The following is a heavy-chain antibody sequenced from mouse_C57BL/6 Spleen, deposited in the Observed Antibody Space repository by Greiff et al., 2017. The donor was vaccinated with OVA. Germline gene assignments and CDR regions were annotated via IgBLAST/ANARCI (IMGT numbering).Heavy chain of an antibody. D-gene: IGHD1-1*01. CDR1: GYTFTSYW. Sequence: VQLQQPGTELVKPGASVKLSCKASGYTFTSYWMHWVKQRPGQGLEWIGNINPSNGGTNYNEKFKSKATLTVDKSSSTAYMQLSSLTSEDSAVYYCARGRATVVATDYFDYWGQGTTLTVSA. CDR3: ARGRATVVATDYFDY. V-gene: IGHV1-53*01. CDR2: INPSNGGT. J-gene: IGHJ2*01.